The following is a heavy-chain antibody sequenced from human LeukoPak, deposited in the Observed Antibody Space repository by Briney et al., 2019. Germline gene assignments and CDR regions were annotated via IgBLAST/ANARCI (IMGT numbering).Heavy chain of an antibody. Sequence: SETLSLTCSVSGGSIRSYYWNWIRQPPGKGLEWIEYIDYRGSTKYNPVLQSRVTISVDTSKNQFSLKLSSVTAADAAVYYCAREGRDGYNYAFDFWGHGTMVTVSS. D-gene: IGHD5-24*01. CDR1: GGSIRSYY. CDR2: IDYRGST. CDR3: AREGRDGYNYAFDF. J-gene: IGHJ3*01. V-gene: IGHV4-59*01.